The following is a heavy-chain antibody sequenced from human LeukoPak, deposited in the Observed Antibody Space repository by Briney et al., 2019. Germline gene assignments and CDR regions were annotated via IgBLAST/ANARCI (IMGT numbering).Heavy chain of an antibody. D-gene: IGHD1-26*01. CDR3: TRESGPYCPFGY. CDR1: GGSITSTNW. CDR2: ICLTGRT. J-gene: IGHJ4*02. V-gene: IGHV4-4*02. Sequence: KPSGTLSLTCGVSGGSITSTNWWSGVRAPPGQGVEWIGEICLTGRTNYTPSLIGPFIMSLDESRNQLSLTLTSVTAADTAMYYCTRESGPYCPFGYWGQGTLVVVPS.